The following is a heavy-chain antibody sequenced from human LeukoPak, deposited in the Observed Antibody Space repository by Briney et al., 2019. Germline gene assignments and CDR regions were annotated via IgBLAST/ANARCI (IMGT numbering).Heavy chain of an antibody. J-gene: IGHJ4*02. Sequence: PGGSLRLSCAASGFTFDDYDMHWAREGPGKGLEWVSYISGDGSTTYYAESVKGRFTISRDNSKTSLYPQMNSLRTEDTALYYCAKAPTPTGFYMHFWGQGTLVTVSS. CDR2: ISGDGSTT. CDR1: GFTFDDYD. V-gene: IGHV3-43*02. D-gene: IGHD3-9*01. CDR3: AKAPTPTGFYMHF.